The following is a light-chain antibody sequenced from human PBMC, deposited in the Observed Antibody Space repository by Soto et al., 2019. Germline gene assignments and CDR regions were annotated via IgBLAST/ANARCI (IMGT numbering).Light chain of an antibody. J-gene: IGKJ1*01. CDR2: GAF. V-gene: IGKV3-20*01. CDR3: QQYDSSPRT. Sequence: EIALTQSPGTLSVSPAERATLNCRASQSISTSSLAWYRQKPGQAPRLLIYGAFNRATGIPDRFSGSGSGTEFTLTISRLEPEDFAVYWCQQYDSSPRTFGQGTKVDIK. CDR1: QSISTSS.